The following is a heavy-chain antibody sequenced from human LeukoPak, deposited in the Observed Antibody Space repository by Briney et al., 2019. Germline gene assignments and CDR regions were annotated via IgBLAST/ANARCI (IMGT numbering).Heavy chain of an antibody. J-gene: IGHJ6*02. CDR3: ARRGTGHGMDV. D-gene: IGHD1-1*01. CDR1: GFTFTNHA. V-gene: IGHV3-74*01. Sequence: PGGSLRLSCVASGFTFTNHAMSWVRQVPGKGLVWVSRINNDGSSASYVDSVKGRFTISRDNAKNTLFLQMNSLRAEDTAVYYCARRGTGHGMDVWGQGTTVIVSS. CDR2: INNDGSSA.